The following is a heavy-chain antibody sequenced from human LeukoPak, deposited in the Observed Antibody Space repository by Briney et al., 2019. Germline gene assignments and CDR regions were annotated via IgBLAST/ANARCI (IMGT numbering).Heavy chain of an antibody. D-gene: IGHD4-23*01. CDR3: ARVPDYGGYYYYGMDV. Sequence: ASVKVSCKASGGTFSSYAISWVRQAPGQGLEWMGWISAYNGNTNYAQKLQGRVTMTTDTSTSTAYMELRSLRSDDTAVYYCARVPDYGGYYYYGMDVWGQGTTVTVSS. CDR2: ISAYNGNT. J-gene: IGHJ6*02. V-gene: IGHV1-18*01. CDR1: GGTFSSYA.